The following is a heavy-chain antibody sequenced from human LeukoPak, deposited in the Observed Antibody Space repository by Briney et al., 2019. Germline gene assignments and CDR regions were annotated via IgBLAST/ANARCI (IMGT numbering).Heavy chain of an antibody. CDR1: GGSISSSSYY. CDR2: IYYSGSI. D-gene: IGHD5-12*01. J-gene: IGHJ2*01. CDR3: ARQHWATICRPHWYFDL. V-gene: IGHV4-39*01. Sequence: SETLSLTCTVSGGSISSSSYYWGWIRQPPGKGLEWIGSIYYSGSIYYNPSLKSRVTISVDQSKNQFSLKLSSVTAADTAVYYCARQHWATICRPHWYFDLWGRGTLVTVSS.